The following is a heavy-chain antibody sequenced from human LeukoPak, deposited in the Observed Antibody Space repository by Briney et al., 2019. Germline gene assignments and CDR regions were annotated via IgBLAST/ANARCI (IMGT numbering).Heavy chain of an antibody. D-gene: IGHD3-10*01. CDR2: IIPIFGTA. CDR3: ARALSYYYGSGDDHYYYGMDV. CDR1: GGTFSSYA. Sequence: SVKVSCKASGGTFSSYAISWVRQAPGEGLEWMGGIIPIFGTANYAQKFQGRVTITADESTSTAYMELSSLRSEDTAVYYCARALSYYYGSGDDHYYYGMDVWGQGTTVTVSS. J-gene: IGHJ6*02. V-gene: IGHV1-69*13.